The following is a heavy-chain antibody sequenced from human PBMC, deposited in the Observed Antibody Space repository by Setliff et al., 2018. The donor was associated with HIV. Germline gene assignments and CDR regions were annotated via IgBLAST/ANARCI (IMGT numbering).Heavy chain of an antibody. J-gene: IGHJ4*02. CDR1: GSSFNNYY. CDR3: VNPSGAMGDFDS. CDR2: IDHSGGP. V-gene: IGHV4-34*01. D-gene: IGHD3-16*01. Sequence: SETLSLTCAVYGSSFNNYYWSWIRQSPGKGLEWIGEIDHSGGPNYKSSLKSRVTITIDTSKNQFSLKVTSVTAADTAIYYCVNPSGAMGDFDSWGQGTLVTVSS.